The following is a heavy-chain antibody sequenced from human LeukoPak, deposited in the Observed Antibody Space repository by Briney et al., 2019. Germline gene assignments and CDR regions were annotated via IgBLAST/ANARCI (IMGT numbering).Heavy chain of an antibody. CDR1: GFTFSSYG. J-gene: IGHJ5*02. CDR2: IWYDGSNK. Sequence: GRSLRLSCAASGFTFSSYGMHWVRQAPGKGLEWVAVIWYDGSNKYYADSVKGRFTISRDNSKNTLYLQMNSLRAEDTAVYYCARALSSGSHGWFDPWGQGTLVTVSS. CDR3: ARALSSGSHGWFDP. V-gene: IGHV3-33*01. D-gene: IGHD1-26*01.